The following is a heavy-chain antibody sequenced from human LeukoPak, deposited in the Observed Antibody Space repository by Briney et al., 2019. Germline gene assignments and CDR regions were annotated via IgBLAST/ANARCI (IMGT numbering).Heavy chain of an antibody. D-gene: IGHD3-16*01. V-gene: IGHV3-7*01. J-gene: IGHJ4*02. CDR2: IKQDGSQN. CDR3: ARVYVWGSSESDY. CDR1: GFSFNRYS. Sequence: QPGESLTLSCAVSGFSFNRYSMDWVRQAPGKGMEWVGNIKQDGSQNSYLYSVRGRFTTVTDNAKNSLYLQTNRPRAEDTAIFYCARVYVWGSSESDYWGEGTLVTVSS.